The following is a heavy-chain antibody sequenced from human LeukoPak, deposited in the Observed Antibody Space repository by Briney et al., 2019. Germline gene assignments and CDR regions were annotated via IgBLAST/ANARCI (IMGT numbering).Heavy chain of an antibody. J-gene: IGHJ6*04. Sequence: GASVKVSCKASGYTFTGYYMHWVRLAPGQGLEWMGWINPNSGGTNYAQKFQGRVTMTRDMSTSTVYMEVSSLRSEDTAVYYCARRGIVATGLVVWGKGTTVTVSS. CDR1: GYTFTGYY. D-gene: IGHD5-12*01. V-gene: IGHV1-2*02. CDR2: INPNSGGT. CDR3: ARRGIVATGLVV.